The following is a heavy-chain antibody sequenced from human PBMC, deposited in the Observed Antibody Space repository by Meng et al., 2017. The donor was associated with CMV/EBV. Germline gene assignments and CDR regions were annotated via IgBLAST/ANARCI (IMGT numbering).Heavy chain of an antibody. D-gene: IGHD1-26*01. Sequence: GESLKISCAASGFTFSSYSMNWVRQAPGKGLEWVSSISRSSSYIYYADSVKGRFTISKDNAKNSLYLQMNSLRAEDTAVYYCARVGSYSPRASGYAFDIWGQGTMVTVSS. CDR1: GFTFSSYS. V-gene: IGHV3-21*01. CDR2: ISRSSSYI. J-gene: IGHJ3*02. CDR3: ARVGSYSPRASGYAFDI.